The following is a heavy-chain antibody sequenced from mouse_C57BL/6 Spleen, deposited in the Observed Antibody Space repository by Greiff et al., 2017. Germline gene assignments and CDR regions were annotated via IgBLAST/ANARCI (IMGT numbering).Heavy chain of an antibody. CDR2: IDPSDSYT. V-gene: IGHV1-69*01. CDR1: GYTFTSYW. CDR3: ARGYYYGSSSPFDY. J-gene: IGHJ2*01. D-gene: IGHD1-1*01. Sequence: QVPLQQPGAELVMPGASVKLSCKASGYTFTSYWMHWVKQRPGQGLEWIGEIDPSDSYTNYNQKFKGKSTLTVDKSSSTAYMQLSSLTSEDSAVXYCARGYYYGSSSPFDYWGQGTTLTVSS.